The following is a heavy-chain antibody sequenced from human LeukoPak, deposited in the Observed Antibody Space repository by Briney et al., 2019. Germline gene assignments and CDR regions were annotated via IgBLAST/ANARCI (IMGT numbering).Heavy chain of an antibody. CDR3: ARDSREDSSGYYFPYYFDY. CDR2: ISAYNGNT. V-gene: IGHV1-18*01. CDR1: GYTFTSYG. D-gene: IGHD3-22*01. Sequence: ASVKVSCKASGYTFTSYGISWVRQAPGQGLEWMGWISAYNGNTNYAQKLQGRVTMTTYTSTSTAYMELRSLRSDDTAVYYCARDSREDSSGYYFPYYFDYWGQGTLVTVSS. J-gene: IGHJ4*02.